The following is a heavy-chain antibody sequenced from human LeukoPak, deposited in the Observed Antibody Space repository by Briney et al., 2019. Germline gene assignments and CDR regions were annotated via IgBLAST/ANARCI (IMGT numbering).Heavy chain of an antibody. CDR1: GYNFTNYG. J-gene: IGHJ4*02. Sequence: ASVKVSSKASGYNFTNYGISWVRQAPGHGLEWMGWISVYSGDTNYAHKLQDRVTMTTDTSTSTAFMELRGLRSDDTAFYYCARAPSFGDYGGDYWGQGTLVTVSS. CDR3: ARAPSFGDYGGDY. CDR2: ISVYSGDT. D-gene: IGHD4-17*01. V-gene: IGHV1-18*01.